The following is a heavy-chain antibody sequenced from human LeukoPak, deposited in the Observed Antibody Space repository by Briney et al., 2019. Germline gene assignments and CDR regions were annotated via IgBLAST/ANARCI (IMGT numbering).Heavy chain of an antibody. CDR2: IKQDGSEK. CDR3: ARDSQIGWYGPNNWFDP. CDR1: GFTFSSYW. J-gene: IGHJ5*02. D-gene: IGHD6-19*01. V-gene: IGHV3-7*01. Sequence: PGGSLRLSCPASGFTFSSYWMSWVRQAPGKGLEWVANIKQDGSEKYYVDSVKGRFTISRDNAKNSLYLQMNSLRAEDTAVYYCARDSQIGWYGPNNWFDPWGQGTLVTVSS.